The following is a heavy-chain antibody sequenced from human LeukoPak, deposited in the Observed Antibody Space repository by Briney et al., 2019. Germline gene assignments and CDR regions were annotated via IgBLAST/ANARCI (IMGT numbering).Heavy chain of an antibody. CDR2: IHYRGTT. D-gene: IGHD5-12*01. CDR1: GGSISSYY. Sequence: SETLSLTCTVSGGSISSYYWSWIRQPPGKGLEWIGYIHYRGTTNYSPSLKSRITMSVDTSKNQFSLKLSSVTAADTAVYYCARDRGGSGYYNWFDPWGQGTLVTVSS. V-gene: IGHV4-59*01. J-gene: IGHJ5*02. CDR3: ARDRGGSGYYNWFDP.